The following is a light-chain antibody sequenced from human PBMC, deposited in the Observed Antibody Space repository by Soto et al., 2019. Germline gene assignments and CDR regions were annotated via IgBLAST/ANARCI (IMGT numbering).Light chain of an antibody. CDR2: GAS. V-gene: IGKV3-11*01. Sequence: EIVLTQSPATLSLSPGEIATLSCRTSQSISTFLAWYQQRPGQAPSLPIYGASHRASGIPARFSGSGSGTDFTLTIISLEPEDFAVYYCQERSNWPRTAFGQGTKVEI. CDR3: QERSNWPRTA. J-gene: IGKJ1*01. CDR1: QSISTF.